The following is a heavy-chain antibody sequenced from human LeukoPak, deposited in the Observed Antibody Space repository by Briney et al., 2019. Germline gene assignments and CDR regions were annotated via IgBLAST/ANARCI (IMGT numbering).Heavy chain of an antibody. CDR2: INSDGSRI. D-gene: IGHD2/OR15-2a*01. V-gene: IGHV3-74*03. J-gene: IGHJ4*02. CDR1: GFIFSNSW. Sequence: GGSLRLSCAASGFIFSNSWMYWVRQAPGKGLVWVSRINSDGSRIEYADSVKGRFTISKDNAKNTVYLQMNSLRAEDTAVYYCVSFYETYWGRGTLVTVSS. CDR3: VSFYETY.